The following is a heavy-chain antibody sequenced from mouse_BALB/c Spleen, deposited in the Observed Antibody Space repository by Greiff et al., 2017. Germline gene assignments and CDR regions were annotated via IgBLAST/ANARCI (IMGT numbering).Heavy chain of an antibody. CDR3: ATTGSYWYFDV. CDR2: IHYSGST. J-gene: IGHJ1*01. CDR1: GYSITSGYS. Sequence: EVMLVESGPDLVKPSQSLSLTCTVTGYSITSGYSWPWIRQFPGNKLEWMGYIHYSGSTNYNPSLKSRISITRDTTKNQFFLQLNSVTTEDTATYYCATTGSYWYFDVWGAGTTVTVSS. D-gene: IGHD4-1*02. V-gene: IGHV3-1*02.